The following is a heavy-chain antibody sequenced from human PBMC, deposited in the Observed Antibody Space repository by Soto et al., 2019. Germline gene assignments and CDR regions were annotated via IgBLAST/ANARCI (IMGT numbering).Heavy chain of an antibody. CDR1: GYTFTGYY. Sequence: GASVKVSCKASGYTFTGYYMHWVRQAPGQGLEWMGWINPNSGGTNYAQKFQGRVTMTRNTSISTAYMELSSLRSEDTAVYYCARGRTVLLWFGGYYYMDVWGKGTTVTVSS. J-gene: IGHJ6*03. D-gene: IGHD3-10*01. CDR3: ARGRTVLLWFGGYYYMDV. CDR2: INPNSGGT. V-gene: IGHV1-2*02.